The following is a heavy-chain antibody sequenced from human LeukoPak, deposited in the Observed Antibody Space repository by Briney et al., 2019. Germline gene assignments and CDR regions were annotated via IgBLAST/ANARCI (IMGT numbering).Heavy chain of an antibody. CDR1: GGSFSGYY. CDR2: IYYSGST. Sequence: SETLSLPCADYGGSFSGYYCSWIRQPPGKGLEWIGSIYYSGSTYYNPSLKSRVTISVDTSKNQFSLKLSSVTAADTAVYYCARRCGGSCSLDFDYWGQGTLVTVSS. V-gene: IGHV4-34*01. CDR3: ARRCGGSCSLDFDY. J-gene: IGHJ4*02. D-gene: IGHD2-15*01.